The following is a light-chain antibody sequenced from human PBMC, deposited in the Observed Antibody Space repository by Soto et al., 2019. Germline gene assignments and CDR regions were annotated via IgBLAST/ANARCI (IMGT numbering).Light chain of an antibody. J-gene: IGLJ2*01. CDR3: SSYTGSNTVV. CDR1: SSDVGGYNY. V-gene: IGLV2-14*01. CDR2: EVT. Sequence: QSVLTQPASVSGSPGQSITISCTGSSSDVGGYNYVSWYQHHPGKAPKLMIYEVTNRPSGVSNRFSGSKSGNTASLTISGLQAKDEADYYCSSYTGSNTVVFGAGTKLTVL.